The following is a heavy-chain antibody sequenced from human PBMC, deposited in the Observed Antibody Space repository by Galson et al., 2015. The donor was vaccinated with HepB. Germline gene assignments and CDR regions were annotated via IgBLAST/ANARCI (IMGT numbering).Heavy chain of an antibody. J-gene: IGHJ3*01. V-gene: IGHV4-34*01. Sequence: SETLSLTCAVNGGSFTPYYWTWIRQTPGKGLEWIGDINHSGNTNYNPSLKSRVTISVDTSRNQFSLKPNSVTAADTAVYYCARTAGDRRYNGFDVWGRGTPVIVSS. CDR1: GGSFTPYY. CDR2: INHSGNT. D-gene: IGHD3-16*02. CDR3: ARTAGDRRYNGFDV.